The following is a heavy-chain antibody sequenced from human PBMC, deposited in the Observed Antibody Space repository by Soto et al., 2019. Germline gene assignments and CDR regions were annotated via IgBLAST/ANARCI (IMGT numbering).Heavy chain of an antibody. D-gene: IGHD6-13*01. Sequence: QVQLQQWGAGLLKPSETLSLTCAVYGGSFSGYYWSWIRQPPGKGLAWIGEINHSGSTNYNPSLKSRVTISVDPSKDQFSLKVSSVTDADTAVDYCGREFAWYWFGPWGQGTLVTVSS. CDR3: GREFAWYWFGP. CDR1: GGSFSGYY. CDR2: INHSGST. J-gene: IGHJ5*02. V-gene: IGHV4-34*01.